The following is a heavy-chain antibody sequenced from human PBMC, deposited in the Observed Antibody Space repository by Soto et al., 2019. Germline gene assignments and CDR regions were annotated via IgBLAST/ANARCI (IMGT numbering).Heavy chain of an antibody. CDR2: IFSNDEK. D-gene: IGHD3-3*01. J-gene: IGHJ4*02. CDR1: GFSLSNARMG. CDR3: ARIHSIYDFWSGYYGQRHYFDY. Sequence: QVTLKESGPVLVKPTETLTLTCTVSGFSLSNARMGVSWIRQPPGKALEWLAHIFSNDEKSYSTSLKSRLTISKDTSKSQVVLTMTNMDPVDTATYYCARIHSIYDFWSGYYGQRHYFDYWGQGTLVTVSS. V-gene: IGHV2-26*01.